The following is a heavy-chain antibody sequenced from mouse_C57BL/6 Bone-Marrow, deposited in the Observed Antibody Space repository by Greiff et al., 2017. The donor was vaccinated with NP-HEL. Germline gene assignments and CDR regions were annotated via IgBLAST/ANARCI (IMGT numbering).Heavy chain of an antibody. CDR3: ASYDYYAMDY. CDR2: ISGGGGNT. Sequence: EVKLVESGGGLVKPGGSLKLSCAASGFTFSSYTMSWVRQTPEKRLEWVATISGGGGNTYYPDSVKGRFTLSRDNAKNTLYLQMSSLRSEDTALYYCASYDYYAMDYWGQGTSVTVSS. CDR1: GFTFSSYT. V-gene: IGHV5-9*01. J-gene: IGHJ4*01.